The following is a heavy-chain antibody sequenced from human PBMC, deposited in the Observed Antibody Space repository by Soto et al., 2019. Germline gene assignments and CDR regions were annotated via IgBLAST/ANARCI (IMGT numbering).Heavy chain of an antibody. CDR1: GFSFSSYA. CDR3: ASLYYYSLTKYLDY. V-gene: IGHV3-30-3*01. Sequence: LRLSCAASGFSFSSYAMHWVRRAPGKGLEWVAVMSYDGINKYYADFVKGRSTISRDNSKNMLYLQMDRLRAEDTAVYYCASLYYYSLTKYLDYWGQGTVVTVSS. J-gene: IGHJ4*02. CDR2: MSYDGINK. D-gene: IGHD3-10*01.